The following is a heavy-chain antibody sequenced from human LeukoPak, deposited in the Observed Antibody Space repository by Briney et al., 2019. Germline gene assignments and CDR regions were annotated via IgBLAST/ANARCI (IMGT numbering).Heavy chain of an antibody. Sequence: ASVKVSCKASGYTFTGYYMHWVRQAPGQGLEWMGWINPNSGGTNYAQKFQGRVTTTRDTSISTAYMELSRLRSDDTAVYYCARGSGFSSSLGGRVYWGQGTLVTVSS. D-gene: IGHD6-13*01. CDR3: ARGSGFSSSLGGRVY. J-gene: IGHJ4*02. CDR1: GYTFTGYY. CDR2: INPNSGGT. V-gene: IGHV1-2*02.